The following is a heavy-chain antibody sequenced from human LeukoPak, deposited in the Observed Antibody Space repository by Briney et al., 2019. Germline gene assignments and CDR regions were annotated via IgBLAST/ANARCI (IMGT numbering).Heavy chain of an antibody. CDR2: ISGSTGNT. D-gene: IGHD3-10*01. V-gene: IGHV1-18*01. Sequence: VKVSCKASGYLSTRYGFIWVRQAPGHGLQLMGWISGSTGNTNYAQIVQGRVSMTTDTSTNTAYMELRSLTVDDTAVYYCARAGRGTYYYFDVWGQGTLVTVSS. CDR1: GYLSTRYG. J-gene: IGHJ4*02. CDR3: ARAGRGTYYYFDV.